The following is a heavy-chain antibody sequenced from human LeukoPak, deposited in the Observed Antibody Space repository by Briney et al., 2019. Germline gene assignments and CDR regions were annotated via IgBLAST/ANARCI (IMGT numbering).Heavy chain of an antibody. CDR1: GYTFTSYD. D-gene: IGHD2-21*02. J-gene: IGHJ5*02. V-gene: IGHV1-69*05. CDR3: ARSQWRRVTAIPNSFGWFDP. CDR2: IIPIFGTA. Sequence: ASVKVSCKASGYTFTSYDINWVRQAPGQGLEWMGRIIPIFGTANYAQKFQGRVTITTDESTSTAYMELSSLRSEDTAVYYCARSQWRRVTAIPNSFGWFDPWGQGTLVTVSS.